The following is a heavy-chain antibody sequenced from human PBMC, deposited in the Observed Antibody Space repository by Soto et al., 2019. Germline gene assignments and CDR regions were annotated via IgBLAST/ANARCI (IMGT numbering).Heavy chain of an antibody. Sequence: PGGSLRLSCAASGFTFSSYAMSWVRQAPGKGLEWVSAISGSGGSTYYADSVKGRFTISRDNSKNTLYLQMNSLRAEDTAVYYCAKDVGLRYFDPHHPRPDPWGQGTLVTVSS. CDR1: GFTFSSYA. CDR2: ISGSGGST. J-gene: IGHJ5*02. CDR3: AKDVGLRYFDPHHPRPDP. V-gene: IGHV3-23*01. D-gene: IGHD3-9*01.